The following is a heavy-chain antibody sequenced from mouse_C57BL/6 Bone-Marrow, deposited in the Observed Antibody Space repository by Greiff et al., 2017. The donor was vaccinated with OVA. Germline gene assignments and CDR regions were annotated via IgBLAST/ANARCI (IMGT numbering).Heavy chain of an antibody. CDR2: ISDGGSYT. V-gene: IGHV5-4*01. CDR3: ARDLYYYGSSPWFAY. J-gene: IGHJ3*01. D-gene: IGHD1-1*01. Sequence: EVKLMESGGGLVKPGGSLKLSCAASGFTFSSYAMSWVRQTPEKRLEWVATISDGGSYTYYPDNVKGRFTISRDNAKNNLYLQMSPLKSEDTAMYYCARDLYYYGSSPWFAYWGQGTLVTVSA. CDR1: GFTFSSYA.